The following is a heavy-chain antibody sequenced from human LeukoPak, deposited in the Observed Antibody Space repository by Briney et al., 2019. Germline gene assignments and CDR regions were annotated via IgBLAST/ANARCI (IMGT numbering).Heavy chain of an antibody. CDR2: INHSGST. Sequence: SQTLSLTCAVYGGSFRAYYWTWIRQPPGQGLEWIGEINHSGSTNYNPSLKSRVTISVDTSKNQFSLRLSSVTAAGTAVYYCARVDYSGYDTRGWFDRWGQGTLVTVSS. J-gene: IGHJ5*02. CDR1: GGSFRAYY. CDR3: ARVDYSGYDTRGWFDR. D-gene: IGHD5-12*01. V-gene: IGHV4-34*01.